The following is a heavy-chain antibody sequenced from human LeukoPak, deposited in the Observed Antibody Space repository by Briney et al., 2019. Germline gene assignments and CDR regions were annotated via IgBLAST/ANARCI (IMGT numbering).Heavy chain of an antibody. V-gene: IGHV3-53*01. CDR3: ARDQYYDSSGYYYEH. Sequence: GGSLRLSCAAFGFTVSSTYMTWARQAPGKGLEWVSVIYSSGATSYADSVKGRFTISRDNSENTLHLQMSSLRVEDTAVYYCARDQYYDSSGYYYEHWGQGTLVTVSS. D-gene: IGHD3-22*01. J-gene: IGHJ1*01. CDR2: IYSSGAT. CDR1: GFTVSSTY.